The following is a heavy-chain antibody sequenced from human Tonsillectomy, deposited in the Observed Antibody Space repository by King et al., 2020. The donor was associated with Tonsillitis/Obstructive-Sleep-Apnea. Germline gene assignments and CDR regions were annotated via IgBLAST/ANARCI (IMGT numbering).Heavy chain of an antibody. J-gene: IGHJ4*01. V-gene: IGHV2-26*01. CDR3: AXXXVLVTPPYFXY. Sequence: VTLKEXXPVLVKPTETLTLTCTVSGFSLSNARMGVSWIRQPPGKALEWLAHIFSNDEKSYSTSLKSRLTISKDTSKSQVVLTMTNMDPVDTATYYGAXXXVLVTPPYFXYWGXGTLVTVSS. CDR1: GFSLSNARMG. CDR2: IFSNDEK. D-gene: IGHD4-23*01.